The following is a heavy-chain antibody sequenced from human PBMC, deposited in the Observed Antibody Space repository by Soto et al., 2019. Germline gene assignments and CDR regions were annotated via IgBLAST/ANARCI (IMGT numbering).Heavy chain of an antibody. CDR2: ISGSGGST. CDR3: ANLDFTFGSVDVFDI. CDR1: GGNFRSYG. D-gene: IGHD3-3*01. Sequence: SYAASGGNFRSYGMSWVRQAPGKGLEWVSAISGSGGSTYYADSVKGRFTISRDKSINTAFLRWTGLKSSDTAMYYCANLDFTFGSVDVFDIWGQGTMVTVSS. J-gene: IGHJ3*02. V-gene: IGHV3-23*01.